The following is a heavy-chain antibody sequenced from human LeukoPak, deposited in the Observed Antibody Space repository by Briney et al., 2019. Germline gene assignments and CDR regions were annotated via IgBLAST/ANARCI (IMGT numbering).Heavy chain of an antibody. V-gene: IGHV4-39*07. CDR3: ARGRGGWSVIGD. J-gene: IGHJ4*02. CDR1: GGSISSNDYY. D-gene: IGHD6-19*01. Sequence: SETLSLTCTVSGGSISSNDYYWGWIRQPPEKGLEWIGNIYYSGNTYYNPSLKSRVTISVDTSKNQFSLKLSSVTAADTAVYYCARGRGGWSVIGDWGQGTLVTVSS. CDR2: IYYSGNT.